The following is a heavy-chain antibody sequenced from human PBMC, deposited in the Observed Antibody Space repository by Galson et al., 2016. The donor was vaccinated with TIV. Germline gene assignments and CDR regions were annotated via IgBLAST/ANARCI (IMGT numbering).Heavy chain of an antibody. CDR2: ISPSGITM. D-gene: IGHD5-18*01. V-gene: IGHV3-11*01. J-gene: IGHJ6*02. CDR3: TRDVTRMDV. Sequence: SLRLSCAASGFGFSDYFMTWVRQAPGKGLEWISDISPSGITMYYADSVKGRFTLSRDNAKSSLYLQMNTLRVEDTAVYYCTRDVTRMDVWGQGTTVTVSS. CDR1: GFGFSDYF.